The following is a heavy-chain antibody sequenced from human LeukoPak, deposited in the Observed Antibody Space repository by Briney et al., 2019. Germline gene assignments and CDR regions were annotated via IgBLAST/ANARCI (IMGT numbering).Heavy chain of an antibody. CDR2: ISRTSTYL. CDR1: GFRFSTHD. J-gene: IGHJ4*02. Sequence: GGSLRLSCAASGFRFSTHDLNWVRQAPGKGLECVSYISRTSTYLYYADSVKGRFTISRDNDKNLLYLQMNNLRAEDTAVYSCAKDTRKGGYYSDYWGQGTVVTVSS. V-gene: IGHV3-21*01. CDR3: AKDTRKGGYYSDY. D-gene: IGHD3-22*01.